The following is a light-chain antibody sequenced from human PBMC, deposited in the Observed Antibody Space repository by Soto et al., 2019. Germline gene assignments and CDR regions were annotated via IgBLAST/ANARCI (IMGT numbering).Light chain of an antibody. CDR3: QQYASSPPT. Sequence: EIVLTQSPGTVSLSPGETASLSCMASQTVSGSYLAWYQQKPGQAPRLLIYGTTTRATGVPDKFSGGESGTAFTLTISGRESEDFALYTCQQYASSPPTFGGGTKVEIK. CDR1: QTVSGSY. CDR2: GTT. V-gene: IGKV3-20*01. J-gene: IGKJ4*01.